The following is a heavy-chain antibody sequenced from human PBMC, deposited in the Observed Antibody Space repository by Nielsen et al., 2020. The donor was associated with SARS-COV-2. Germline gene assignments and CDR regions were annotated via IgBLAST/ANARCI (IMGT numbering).Heavy chain of an antibody. V-gene: IGHV1-46*01. CDR1: GYTFTSYY. CDR2: INPSGGST. Sequence: ASVKVSCKASGYTFTSYYMHWVRQAPGQGLEWMGIINPSGGSTSYAQKFQGRVTMTRDTSTSTVYMELSSLRSEDTAVYYCTRETMVRGFFQHWGQGTLVTVSS. D-gene: IGHD3-10*01. CDR3: TRETMVRGFFQH. J-gene: IGHJ1*01.